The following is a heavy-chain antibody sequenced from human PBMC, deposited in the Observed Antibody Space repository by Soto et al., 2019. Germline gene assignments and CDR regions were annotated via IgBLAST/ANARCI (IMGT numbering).Heavy chain of an antibody. J-gene: IGHJ5*02. V-gene: IGHV3-53*02. Sequence: EVQLVETGGGLIQPGGSLRLSCAASGFTVSSNYMSWVRRAPGKGLEWVSVIYSGGSTYYADSVKGRFTISRDNSKNTLYLQMNSLRAEDTAVYYCASGVRGVTELDPWGQGTLVTVSS. CDR1: GFTVSSNY. CDR3: ASGVRGVTELDP. D-gene: IGHD3-10*01. CDR2: IYSGGST.